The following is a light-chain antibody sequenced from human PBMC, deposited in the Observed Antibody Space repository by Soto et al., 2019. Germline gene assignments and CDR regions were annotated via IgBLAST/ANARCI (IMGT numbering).Light chain of an antibody. CDR2: DDY. V-gene: IGLV1-51*01. CDR3: VTWDGTLSVVL. J-gene: IGLJ2*01. Sequence: QSALTQPPSVSAAPGQKVTISCSGSSSNIGDNYVSWYQHIPGTAPKLLIFDDYKRPSGIPDRFSGSKSGTSATLGITGLQTGDEADYYCVTWDGTLSVVLFGGGTKLTVL. CDR1: SSNIGDNY.